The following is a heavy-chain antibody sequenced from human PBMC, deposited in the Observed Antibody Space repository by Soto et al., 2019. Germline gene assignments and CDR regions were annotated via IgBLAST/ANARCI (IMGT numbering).Heavy chain of an antibody. V-gene: IGHV1-18*01. Sequence: ASVKVSCKASGYTFTSYGISWVRQAPGQGLEWMGWISAYNGNTNYAQKLQGRVTITTDTSTSTAYMELRSLRSDDTAVYYCASSFTVPSAIAYWGQGTLVTVSS. CDR3: ASSFTVPSAIAY. J-gene: IGHJ4*02. CDR2: ISAYNGNT. D-gene: IGHD2-2*02. CDR1: GYTFTSYG.